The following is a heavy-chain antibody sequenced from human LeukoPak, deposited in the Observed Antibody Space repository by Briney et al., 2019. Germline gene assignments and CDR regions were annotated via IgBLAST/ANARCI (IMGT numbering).Heavy chain of an antibody. CDR3: ARRGEVTYYFDY. V-gene: IGHV3-11*01. Sequence: GGSLRLSCAASGFTFSDYYMRWIRQAPGKGLEWVSYISSSGSTIYYADSVKGRFPISRDNAKNSLYLQMNSLRAEDTAVYYCARRGEVTYYFDYWGQGTLVNVSS. J-gene: IGHJ4*02. CDR1: GFTFSDYY. CDR2: ISSSGSTI. D-gene: IGHD3-16*01.